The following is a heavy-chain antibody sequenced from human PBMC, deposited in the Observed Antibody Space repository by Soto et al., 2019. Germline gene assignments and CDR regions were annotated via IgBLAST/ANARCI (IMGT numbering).Heavy chain of an antibody. D-gene: IGHD1-26*01. J-gene: IGHJ6*02. V-gene: IGHV1-2*02. CDR3: ARSTGSYSYYGMDV. CDR2: INPKNGDT. CDR1: GYTLTDYY. Sequence: QVQLVQSGAEVKKPGASVKFSCKASGYTLTDYYMHWVRQAPGQGLEWMGWINPKNGDTNSAQKFRCRVTMTRDTSISTAYLELSSLRSDDTAVYYCARSTGSYSYYGMDVWGQGTTVTVSS.